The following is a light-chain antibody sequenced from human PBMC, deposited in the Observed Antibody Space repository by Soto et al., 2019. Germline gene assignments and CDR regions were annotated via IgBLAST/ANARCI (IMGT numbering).Light chain of an antibody. CDR3: QQSFSPPYT. V-gene: IGKV1-39*01. J-gene: IGKJ2*01. CDR2: ETS. Sequence: DIQMTQSPSSLSASVGDRVTITCRASQSLSSRLTWYQQKPGEAPKLLIYETSSLQSGVLSRFSGSGSETDFTLTINSLQPEDFATYYCQQSFSPPYTFGQGTKVDIK. CDR1: QSLSSR.